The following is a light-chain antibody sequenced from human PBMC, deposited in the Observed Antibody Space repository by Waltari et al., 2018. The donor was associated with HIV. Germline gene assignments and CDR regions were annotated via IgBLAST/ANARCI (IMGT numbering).Light chain of an antibody. J-gene: IGLJ2*01. CDR1: ALPKKS. V-gene: IGLV3-10*01. CDR3: YSTDNSGHHRV. Sequence: SYELTQPPSVAVSPGQTARITCTGDALPKKSASWYQQKSGQAPVLVIYEDSKGPSGFPERFSGSSSGTTATLTISGAQVEDEADYYCYSTDNSGHHRVFGTGTKLTVL. CDR2: EDS.